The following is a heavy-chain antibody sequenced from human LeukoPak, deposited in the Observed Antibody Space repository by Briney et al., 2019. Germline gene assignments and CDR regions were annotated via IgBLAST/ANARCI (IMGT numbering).Heavy chain of an antibody. D-gene: IGHD2-15*01. Sequence: PSETLSLTCAVYGGSLSGYYWSWIRQPPGKGLEWIGEINHSGSTNYNPSLKSRVTISVDTSKNQFSLKLSSVTAADTAVYYCARNERYCSGGSCYGGFDPWGQGTLVTVSS. V-gene: IGHV4-34*01. CDR2: INHSGST. CDR1: GGSLSGYY. J-gene: IGHJ5*02. CDR3: ARNERYCSGGSCYGGFDP.